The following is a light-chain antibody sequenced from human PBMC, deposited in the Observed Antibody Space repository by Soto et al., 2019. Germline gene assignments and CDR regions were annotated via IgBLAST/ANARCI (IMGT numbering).Light chain of an antibody. V-gene: IGLV2-14*01. CDR3: SSYTSSSTLVV. J-gene: IGLJ2*01. Sequence: QSARTQPASVSGSPGQSITISCTGTSSDDGGYKYVSWYQQHPGKAPKLMIYDVSNRPSGVSNRFSGSKSGNTASLIISGLQAEDEADYYCSSYTSSSTLVVFGGGTKLTVL. CDR2: DVS. CDR1: SSDDGGYKY.